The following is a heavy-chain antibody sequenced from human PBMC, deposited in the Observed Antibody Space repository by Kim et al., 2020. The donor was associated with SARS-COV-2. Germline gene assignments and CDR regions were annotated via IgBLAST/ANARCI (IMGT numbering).Heavy chain of an antibody. CDR3: ARSYSWELPPFFDY. V-gene: IGHV3-30*04. J-gene: IGHJ4*02. D-gene: IGHD1-26*01. CDR2: ISYDGSNK. CDR1: GFTFSSYA. Sequence: GGSLRLSCAASGFTFSSYAMHWVRQAPGKGLEWVAVISYDGSNKYYADSVKGRFTISRDNSKNTLYLQMNSLRAEDTAVYYCARSYSWELPPFFDYWGQGTLVTVSS.